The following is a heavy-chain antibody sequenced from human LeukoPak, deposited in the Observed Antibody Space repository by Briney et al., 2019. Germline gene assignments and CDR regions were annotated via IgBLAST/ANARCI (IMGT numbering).Heavy chain of an antibody. CDR3: AREPPPGRSGDYSEVLDY. CDR1: GGSFSGYY. Sequence: SETLSLTCAVYGGSFSGYYWSWIRQPPGKGLEWIGEINHSGSTNYNPSLKSRVTISVDTSKNQFSLKLSSVTAADTAVYYCAREPPPGRSGDYSEVLDYWGQGTRVTVSS. V-gene: IGHV4-34*01. D-gene: IGHD1-26*01. CDR2: INHSGST. J-gene: IGHJ4*02.